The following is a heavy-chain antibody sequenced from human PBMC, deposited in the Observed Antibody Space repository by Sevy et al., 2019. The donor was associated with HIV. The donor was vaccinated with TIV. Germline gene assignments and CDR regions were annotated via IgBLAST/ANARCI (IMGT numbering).Heavy chain of an antibody. D-gene: IGHD7-27*01. Sequence: GGSLRLSCAASGFTFSSYAMSWVRQAPGKGLEWVSAISGSGGSTYYADSVKGRFTISRDNSKNTLYLQMNSLRAEDTAVYYCAKSGLGFSFAKYYYYYGMDVWGQGTTVTVSS. CDR2: ISGSGGST. V-gene: IGHV3-23*01. J-gene: IGHJ6*02. CDR1: GFTFSSYA. CDR3: AKSGLGFSFAKYYYYYGMDV.